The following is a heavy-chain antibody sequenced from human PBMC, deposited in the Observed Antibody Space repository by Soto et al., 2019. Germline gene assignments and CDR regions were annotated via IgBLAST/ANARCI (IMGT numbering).Heavy chain of an antibody. D-gene: IGHD1-26*01. CDR3: VSAAKWELLFDY. CDR2: IYYTEGT. CDR1: IGSSSSRNFN. J-gene: IGHJ4*02. Sequence: DTLSLTRTVPIGSSSSRNFNWAWIRQPPGKGLEWIGNIYYTEGTYYNPSLKRRVTISVDTSKNQVSLELFSVTAADTALYYCVSAAKWELLFDYWGQGIQVTVSS. V-gene: IGHV4-39*01.